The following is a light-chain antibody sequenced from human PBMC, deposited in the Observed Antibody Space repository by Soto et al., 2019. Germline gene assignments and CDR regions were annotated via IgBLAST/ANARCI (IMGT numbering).Light chain of an antibody. J-gene: IGLJ1*01. CDR2: DVS. CDR1: SIDVGAYNA. CDR3: SSYTPSGTYV. V-gene: IGLV2-14*03. Sequence: QSVLTQPASVSGSPGQSIAISCTGTSIDVGAYNAVSWYQHHPGKAPKLMIYDVSNRPSGVSDRFSGCKTGNTASLTISGLRPEDEAYYYCSSYTPSGTYVFGTGTKLTVL.